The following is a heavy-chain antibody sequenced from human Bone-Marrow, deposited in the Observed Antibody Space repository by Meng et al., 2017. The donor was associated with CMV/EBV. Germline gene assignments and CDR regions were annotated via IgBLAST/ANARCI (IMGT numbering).Heavy chain of an antibody. D-gene: IGHD6-6*01. CDR3: IIESSSSSPYYYYGMDV. CDR2: INPNGGTT. Sequence: ASVKVSCKASGYTFTSYYMHWVRQAPGQGLEWMGIINPNGGTTSCAEKFQGRVTITTDESTSTAYMELSSLRSEDTAVYYCIIESSSSSPYYYYGMDVWGQGTTVTV. V-gene: IGHV1-46*01. CDR1: GYTFTSYY. J-gene: IGHJ6*02.